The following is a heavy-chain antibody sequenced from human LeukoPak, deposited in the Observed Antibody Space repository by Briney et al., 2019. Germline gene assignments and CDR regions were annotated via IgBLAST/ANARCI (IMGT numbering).Heavy chain of an antibody. CDR2: ISSSSSSI. CDR1: GFTFSSYS. V-gene: IGHV3-48*01. D-gene: IGHD1-26*01. J-gene: IGHJ4*02. CDR3: ARDLGRDY. Sequence: GGSQRLSCAASGFTFSSYSMNWVRQAPGKGLEWVSYISSSSSSIYYADSVKGRLTISRDNAKNSLYLQMNSLRAEDTAVYYCARDLGRDYWGQGTLVTVSS.